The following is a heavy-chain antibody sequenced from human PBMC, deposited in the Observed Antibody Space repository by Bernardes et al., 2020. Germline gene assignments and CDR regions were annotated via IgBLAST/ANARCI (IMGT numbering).Heavy chain of an antibody. CDR3: ARDGGVGSGWDSIDF. CDR2: INYSGTT. V-gene: IGHV4-61*01. D-gene: IGHD6-19*01. CDR1: GGSVSTTKYH. Sequence: SETLSLTCSVSGGSVSTTKYHWSWIRKSPGKGLEWIAYINYSGTTRYNPALRSRDTISLDTSNNQVSLILRSVTAADSAIYYCARDGGVGSGWDSIDFWGQGTHVTVAS. J-gene: IGHJ4*02.